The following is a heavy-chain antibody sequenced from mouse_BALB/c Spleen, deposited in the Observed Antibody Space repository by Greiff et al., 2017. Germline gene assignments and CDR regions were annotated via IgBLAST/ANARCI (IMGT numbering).Heavy chain of an antibody. CDR3: ARGSYDGYYGFAY. CDR2: ISSGGST. V-gene: IGHV5-6-5*01. J-gene: IGHJ3*01. CDR1: GFTFSSYA. Sequence: EVQVVESGGGLVKPGGSLKLSCAASGFTFSSYAMSWVRQTPEKRLEWVASISSGGSTYYPDSVKGRFTISRDNARNILYLQMSSLRSEDTAMYYCARGSYDGYYGFAYWGQGTLVTVSA. D-gene: IGHD2-3*01.